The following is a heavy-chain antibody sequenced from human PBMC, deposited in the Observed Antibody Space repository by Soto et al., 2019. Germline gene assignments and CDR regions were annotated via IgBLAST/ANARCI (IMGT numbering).Heavy chain of an antibody. Sequence: ESGGGVVQPGRSLRLSCAASGFTFSSYAMHWVRQAPGKGLEWVAVISYDGSNKYYADSVKGRFTISRDNSKNTLYLQMNSLRAEDTAVYYCARAGIAVAGGAFDIWGQGTMVTVSS. V-gene: IGHV3-30-3*01. CDR1: GFTFSSYA. CDR3: ARAGIAVAGGAFDI. CDR2: ISYDGSNK. J-gene: IGHJ3*02. D-gene: IGHD6-19*01.